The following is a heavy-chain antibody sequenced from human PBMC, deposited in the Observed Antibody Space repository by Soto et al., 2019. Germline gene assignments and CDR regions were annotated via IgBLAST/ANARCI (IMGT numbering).Heavy chain of an antibody. V-gene: IGHV1-3*01. CDR2: INAGNGNT. Sequence: VSVKVSCKASGYTFTRCAMHWVRQAPGQRLEWMGWINAGNGNTKYSQKFQGRVTITRDTSASTAYMELSSLRSEDTAVYYCARDSGSFQPSPIPYYYYGMDVWGQGTTVTVSS. CDR3: ARDSGSFQPSPIPYYYYGMDV. CDR1: GYTFTRCA. D-gene: IGHD1-26*01. J-gene: IGHJ6*02.